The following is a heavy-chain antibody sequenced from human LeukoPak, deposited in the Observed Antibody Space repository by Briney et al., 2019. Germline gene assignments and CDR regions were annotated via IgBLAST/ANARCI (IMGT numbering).Heavy chain of an antibody. D-gene: IGHD6-19*01. CDR3: LQTTGWQGFDY. Sequence: SETLSLTCTTTGAPISRFYWSWVRQPPGKGLEWIGNIYNGVPTFFNPSLKSRVTLSEDTSKTQFSLQLASVTAADTAVYYCLQTTGWQGFDYWGQGILVTVSS. J-gene: IGHJ4*02. V-gene: IGHV4-4*09. CDR2: IYNGVPT. CDR1: GAPISRFY.